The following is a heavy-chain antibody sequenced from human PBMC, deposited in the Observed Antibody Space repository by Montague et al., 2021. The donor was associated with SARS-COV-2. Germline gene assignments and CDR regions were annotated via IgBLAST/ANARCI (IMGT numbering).Heavy chain of an antibody. V-gene: IGHV4-59*08. J-gene: IGHJ4*02. Sequence: SETLSLTCTVSGGSISSYYWSWIRQPPGKGLEWIGYIYYSWSTNYNPSLKSRVTISVDTSKNQFSLKLSSVTAADTAVYYCARRALGYCSGGSCYSGFDYWGQGTLVHVSS. CDR3: ARRALGYCSGGSCYSGFDY. D-gene: IGHD2-15*01. CDR1: GGSISSYY. CDR2: IYYSWST.